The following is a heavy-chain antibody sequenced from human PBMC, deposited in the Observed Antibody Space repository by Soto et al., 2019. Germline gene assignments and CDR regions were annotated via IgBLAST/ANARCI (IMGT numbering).Heavy chain of an antibody. CDR2: ITGSGGGT. CDR3: ATRPLTAAGFDY. J-gene: IGHJ4*02. V-gene: IGHV3-23*01. Sequence: EVQLLESGGGLVQPGGSLRLSCAASGFTFSNYAMTWVRQAPGKGLEWVSVITGSGGGTYFVDSVKGRFTTSRDNSKNTVHLQMNSLRAEDTAVYYCATRPLTAAGFDYWGQGTLVTVSS. CDR1: GFTFSNYA. D-gene: IGHD6-13*01.